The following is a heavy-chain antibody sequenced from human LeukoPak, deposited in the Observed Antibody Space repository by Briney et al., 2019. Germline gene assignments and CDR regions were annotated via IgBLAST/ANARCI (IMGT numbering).Heavy chain of an antibody. CDR2: ISGSNGNT. Sequence: ASVKVSCKASGYTFTSYGVSWVRQAPGQGLEWMGWISGSNGNTNNAQKVQGRVTMTTDTSTSTAYMELRSLRSDDPAVYYCARYPLSYSSNWHYYFDYWGQGTLLTVSS. D-gene: IGHD6-13*01. CDR3: ARYPLSYSSNWHYYFDY. J-gene: IGHJ4*02. V-gene: IGHV1-18*01. CDR1: GYTFTSYG.